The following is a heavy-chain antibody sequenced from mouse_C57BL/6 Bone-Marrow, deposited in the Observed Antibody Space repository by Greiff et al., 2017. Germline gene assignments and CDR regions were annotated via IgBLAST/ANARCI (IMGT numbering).Heavy chain of an antibody. D-gene: IGHD2-2*01. J-gene: IGHJ2*02. CDR1: GYTFTSYG. V-gene: IGHV1-81*01. CDR2: IYPCSGNT. Sequence: VQLQQSGAELARPGASVKLSCKASGYTFTSYGISWVKQSTGQGLEWIGEIYPCSGNTNYNEKFKGKATLTADKSSSKAYRELRSLTSEDSAVYCCAREVWLPFDYWGQGTSGTVSS. CDR3: AREVWLPFDY.